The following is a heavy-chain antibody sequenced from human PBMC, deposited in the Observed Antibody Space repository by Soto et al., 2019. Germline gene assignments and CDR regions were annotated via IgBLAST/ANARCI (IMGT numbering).Heavy chain of an antibody. V-gene: IGHV3-33*01. CDR1: RCIVSSDG. D-gene: IGHD5-18*01. Sequence: RLSCAASRCIVSSDGMHWIRQNPGKGLEWVAVIWYDGSNKYYADSVKGRFTISRDNSKNTLYLQMNSLRAEDTAVYYCARDPLRYGFGPHDYWGQGTLVTVSS. CDR2: IWYDGSNK. J-gene: IGHJ4*02. CDR3: ARDPLRYGFGPHDY.